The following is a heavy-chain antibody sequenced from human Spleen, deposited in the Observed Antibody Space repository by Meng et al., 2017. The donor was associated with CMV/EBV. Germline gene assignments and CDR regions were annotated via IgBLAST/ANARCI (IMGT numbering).Heavy chain of an antibody. CDR2: VYYSGST. CDR3: ARARGGGSYWFCNL. V-gene: IGHV4-39*06. J-gene: IGHJ2*01. CDR1: GFTISSNLYY. D-gene: IGHD2-21*01. Sequence: GSLRLSCTASGFTISSNLYYWGWIRQPPGKGLDWLASVYYSGSTYDNTSLEGRVAISIDTSKSQFTLRLTSVTAADTAGYYCARARGGGSYWFCNLWGRGTLVTVSS.